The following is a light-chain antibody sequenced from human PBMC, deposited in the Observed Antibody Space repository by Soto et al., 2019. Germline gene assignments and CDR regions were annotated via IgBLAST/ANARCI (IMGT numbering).Light chain of an antibody. CDR3: QQYDNLPLT. CDR1: QSVSRY. Sequence: EIVMTQSPATLSVSPGEGATLSCRASQSVSRYLAWYQQKPGQAPRLLIDDASIRATCSPVRVSGSGSGTEGTRTINILQSEDFAVEVCQQYDNLPLTFGPGTKVDIK. V-gene: IGKV3D-15*03. J-gene: IGKJ3*01. CDR2: DAS.